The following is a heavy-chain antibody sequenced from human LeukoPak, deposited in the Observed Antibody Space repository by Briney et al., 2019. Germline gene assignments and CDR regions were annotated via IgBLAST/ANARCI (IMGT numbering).Heavy chain of an antibody. CDR3: ARQLGYYMDV. J-gene: IGHJ6*03. CDR1: GGSFSGYY. V-gene: IGHV4-34*01. D-gene: IGHD3-16*01. Sequence: SETLSLTCAVYGGSFSGYYWSWIRQPPGKGLEWIGEINHSGSTNYNPSLKSRVTISVDTSKNQFSLKLSSVTAADTAVYYCARQLGYYMDVWGKGTTVTISS. CDR2: INHSGST.